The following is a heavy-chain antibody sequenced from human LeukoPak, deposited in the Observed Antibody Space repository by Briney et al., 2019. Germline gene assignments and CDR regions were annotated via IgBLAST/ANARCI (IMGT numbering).Heavy chain of an antibody. Sequence: SETLSLTCPVSGGSISGYYWSCIRQPPGKGLEWIGYIYYSGSTEYNPSLKSRVTISVDTSKNQFSLKMSSVTAADTAVYYCARARDGHINNWFDPWGQGTLVTVSS. CDR2: IYYSGST. V-gene: IGHV4-59*01. D-gene: IGHD5-24*01. CDR3: ARARDGHINNWFDP. J-gene: IGHJ5*02. CDR1: GGSISGYY.